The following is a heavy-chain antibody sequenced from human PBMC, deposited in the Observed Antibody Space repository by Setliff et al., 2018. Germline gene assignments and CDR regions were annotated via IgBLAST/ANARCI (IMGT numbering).Heavy chain of an antibody. V-gene: IGHV4-39*07. D-gene: IGHD3-3*01. Sequence: PSETLSLTCTVSGGSISSSSYYWGWIRQPPGKGLEWIGSIYYSGSTYYNPSLKSRVTISVDTSKNQFSLKLSSVTAADTATYYCAHSRYDFWSGYYVMDVWGKGTTVTVSS. CDR2: IYYSGST. J-gene: IGHJ6*03. CDR1: GGSISSSSYY. CDR3: AHSRYDFWSGYYVMDV.